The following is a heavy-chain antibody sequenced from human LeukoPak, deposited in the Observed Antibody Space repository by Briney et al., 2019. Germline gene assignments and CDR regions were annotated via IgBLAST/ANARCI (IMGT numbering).Heavy chain of an antibody. Sequence: GGSLRLSCAASGFTVSSNYMSWVRQAPGKGLEWVSVIYSGGSTYYADSVKGRFTISRDNSKNTLYLQMNSLRPEDTAVYYCAITIRGLEYFQHWGQGTLVTVSS. CDR1: GFTVSSNY. CDR2: IYSGGST. J-gene: IGHJ1*01. D-gene: IGHD3-10*01. V-gene: IGHV3-66*01. CDR3: AITIRGLEYFQH.